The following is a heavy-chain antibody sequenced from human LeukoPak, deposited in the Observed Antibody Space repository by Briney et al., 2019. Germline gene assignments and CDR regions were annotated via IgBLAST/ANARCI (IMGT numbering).Heavy chain of an antibody. D-gene: IGHD5-18*01. J-gene: IGHJ5*02. V-gene: IGHV4-59*01. Sequence: TSETLSLTCTVSGGSINSYYWSWIRQPPGKGLEWIGYIYYSGSTNYNPSLKSRVTISVDTSKNQFSLKLSSVTAADTAVYYCARFGYSYGTRGNWFDPWGQGTLVTVSS. CDR3: ARFGYSYGTRGNWFDP. CDR1: GGSINSYY. CDR2: IYYSGST.